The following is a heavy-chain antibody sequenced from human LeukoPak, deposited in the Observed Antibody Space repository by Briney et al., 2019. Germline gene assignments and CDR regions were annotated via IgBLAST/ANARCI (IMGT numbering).Heavy chain of an antibody. Sequence: GGSLRLSCAASGFTFSSYAMSWDRQAPGKGLEWVSAISGSGGSTYYADSVKGRFTISRDNSKNTLYLQMNSLRAEDTAVYYCAKQIAVAYYFDYWGQGTLVTVSS. CDR3: AKQIAVAYYFDY. J-gene: IGHJ4*02. V-gene: IGHV3-23*01. CDR2: ISGSGGST. CDR1: GFTFSSYA. D-gene: IGHD6-19*01.